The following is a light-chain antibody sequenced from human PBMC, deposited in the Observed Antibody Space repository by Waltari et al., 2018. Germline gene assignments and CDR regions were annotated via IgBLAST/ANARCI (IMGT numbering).Light chain of an antibody. V-gene: IGLV1-40*01. CDR3: QSYDSRQTAV. CDR1: SPHIGAGFD. Sequence: QSVLTQPPSVSGAPGQSVTISCTGTSPHIGAGFDVTWYQQLPGGAPKLLIYAYSNRPSGVPDRFYGSKSGTSASLAINGIQSEDEADYYCQSYDSRQTAVFGGGTKLTVL. CDR2: AYS. J-gene: IGLJ3*02.